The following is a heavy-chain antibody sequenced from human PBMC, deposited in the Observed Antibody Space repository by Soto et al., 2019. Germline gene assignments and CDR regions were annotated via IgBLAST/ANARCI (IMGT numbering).Heavy chain of an antibody. CDR3: SSMAY. V-gene: IGHV3-21*01. CDR2: ISSGGSDT. D-gene: IGHD3-10*01. CDR1: GFTFSSVS. J-gene: IGHJ4*01. Sequence: GGSMSLSCEASGFTFSSVSMNWVRQVPGKGLEWVASISSGGSDTWYADSVKGRFIISRDNAQHSPFLQMNTLRPEGPAMYDCSSMAYWGPGTQVTVSS.